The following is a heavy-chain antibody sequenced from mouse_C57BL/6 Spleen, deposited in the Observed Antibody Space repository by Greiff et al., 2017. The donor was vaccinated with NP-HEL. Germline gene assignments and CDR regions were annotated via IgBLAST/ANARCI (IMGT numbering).Heavy chain of an antibody. J-gene: IGHJ2*01. V-gene: IGHV3-6*01. CDR3: ARDVYYYGSPDY. D-gene: IGHD1-1*01. CDR1: GYSITSGYY. CDR2: ISYDGSN. Sequence: EVQLQESGPGLVKPSQSLSLTCSVTGYSITSGYYWNWIRQFPGNKLEWMGYISYDGSNNYNPSLKNRISITRDTSKNQFFLKLNSVTTEDTATYYCARDVYYYGSPDYWGQGTTLTVSS.